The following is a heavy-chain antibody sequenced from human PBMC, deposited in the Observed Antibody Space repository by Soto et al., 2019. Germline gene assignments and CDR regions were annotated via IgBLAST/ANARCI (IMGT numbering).Heavy chain of an antibody. CDR3: AKETRDGYHVDGFYFAY. D-gene: IGHD5-12*01. V-gene: IGHV3-30*18. CDR2: ISYDGSNK. Sequence: QVQLVESGGGVVQPGRSLRLSCAASGFTFSSYGMHWVRQAPGKGLEWVAVISYDGSNKYYADSVKGRFTISRDNSKNTLYLQMNGVTDEDTAVYYCAKETRDGYHVDGFYFAYWGQGNLVNVSS. CDR1: GFTFSSYG. J-gene: IGHJ4*02.